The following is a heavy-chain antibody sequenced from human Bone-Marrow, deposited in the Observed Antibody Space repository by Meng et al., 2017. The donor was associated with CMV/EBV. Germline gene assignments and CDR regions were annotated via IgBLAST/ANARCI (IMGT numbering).Heavy chain of an antibody. Sequence: GSLRLSCAVYGGSFSGYYWSWIRQPPGKGLEWIGEINHSGSTNYNPSLKSRVTISVDTSKNQFSLKLSSVTAADTAVYYCARGPPRYIWGTYGMAVWGQGTTVTFSS. CDR2: INHSGST. D-gene: IGHD3-16*01. J-gene: IGHJ6*02. CDR3: ARGPPRYIWGTYGMAV. CDR1: GGSFSGYY. V-gene: IGHV4-34*01.